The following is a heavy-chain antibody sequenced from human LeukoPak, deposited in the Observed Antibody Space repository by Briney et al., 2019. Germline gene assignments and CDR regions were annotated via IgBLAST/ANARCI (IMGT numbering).Heavy chain of an antibody. D-gene: IGHD1-14*01. CDR1: GYTFTGYY. Sequence: ASVKVSCKTSGYTFTGYYIHWVRQAPGQGLQWLGWINPNSGGTNYALNFQGRVTVTRDTSTATAYMELRWLTSDDTAVYYCARDLFTRKTLGNWDSRAFHIWGQGTMVTVSS. V-gene: IGHV1-2*02. CDR3: ARDLFTRKTLGNWDSRAFHI. CDR2: INPNSGGT. J-gene: IGHJ3*02.